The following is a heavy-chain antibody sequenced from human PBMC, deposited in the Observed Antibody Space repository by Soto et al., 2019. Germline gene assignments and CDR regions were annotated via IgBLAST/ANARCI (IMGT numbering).Heavy chain of an antibody. J-gene: IGHJ5*02. CDR3: ANTGEYNWFDP. D-gene: IGHD3-10*01. Sequence: GGSLRLSCAASGFTFSDYYMSWIRQAPGKGLEWVSYISGSGSTIYYADSVKGRFTISRDNAKNSLYLQMNSLRAEDTAVYYCANTGEYNWFDPWGQGTLVTVSS. CDR1: GFTFSDYY. V-gene: IGHV3-11*01. CDR2: ISGSGSTI.